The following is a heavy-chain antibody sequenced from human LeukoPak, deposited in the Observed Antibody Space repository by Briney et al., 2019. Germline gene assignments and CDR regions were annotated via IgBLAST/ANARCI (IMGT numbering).Heavy chain of an antibody. Sequence: SETLSLTCTVSGVSISNNTYYWGWIRQPPGKGLEWIGSIYYGGSTYYNPSLKSRITISVDTSKNQFSLKLSSVTVADTAVYYCANYIIESMLDDWGQGTLVTVSS. J-gene: IGHJ4*02. CDR1: GVSISNNTYY. V-gene: IGHV4-39*01. CDR3: ANYIIESMLDD. D-gene: IGHD2-15*01. CDR2: IYYGGST.